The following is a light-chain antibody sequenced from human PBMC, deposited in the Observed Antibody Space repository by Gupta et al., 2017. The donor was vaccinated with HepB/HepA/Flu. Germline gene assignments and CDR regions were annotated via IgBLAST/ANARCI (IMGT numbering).Light chain of an antibody. V-gene: IGLV1-40*01. CDR1: SSNIGAGYD. J-gene: IGLJ1*01. CDR2: GNI. Sequence: QSILTQPPSVSGAPGQRVTISCAGSSSNIGAGYDVHWYQQIHGTAPKLLIYGNINRPSGVPDRFSGSKSDTSASLAITGLQAEDEADYYCQSYDSGNFVFGTGTTVTVL. CDR3: QSYDSGNFV.